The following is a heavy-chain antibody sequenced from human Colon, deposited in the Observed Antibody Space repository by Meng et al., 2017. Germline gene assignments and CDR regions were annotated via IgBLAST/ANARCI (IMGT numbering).Heavy chain of an antibody. CDR1: AYTFAGYN. D-gene: IGHD3-16*01. V-gene: IGHV1-2*06. J-gene: IGHJ2*01. Sequence: QVQLVQPGAEGKKPGAPVKVSCKASAYTFAGYNMHGVRQAPGQGLEWMGRINPNSGGANYAQKFQGRDTMTRDTSISTAYMELSRLRSDDTAVYYCAREGLVGDLRYFDLWGRGTLVTVSS. CDR3: AREGLVGDLRYFDL. CDR2: INPNSGGA.